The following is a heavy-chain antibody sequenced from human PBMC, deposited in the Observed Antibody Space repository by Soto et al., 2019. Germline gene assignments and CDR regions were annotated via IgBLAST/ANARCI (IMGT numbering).Heavy chain of an antibody. CDR2: IFYSGHL. Sequence: QVQLQESGPGLVKPSETLSLTCTVSGASFTTYYWSWIRQPPGKGLEWIGYIFYSGHLKYNPSLMRRLPISVAPSKKRVPVMLTSVTAADTAVYCCEREGGGYRFDYWGQGTLVTVSS. J-gene: IGHJ4*02. CDR3: EREGGGYRFDY. D-gene: IGHD1-26*01. V-gene: IGHV4-59*01. CDR1: GASFTTYY.